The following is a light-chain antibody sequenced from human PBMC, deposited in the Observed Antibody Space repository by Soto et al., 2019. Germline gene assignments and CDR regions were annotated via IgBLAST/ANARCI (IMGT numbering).Light chain of an antibody. V-gene: IGKV3-15*01. Sequence: DILMTQSPATLSVSPGERVILSCRASQSVGSALAWYQQKPGQAPRLLIRGASTRATGVPARISGSGSGTEFTLTISSLQSEDFAVYYCQQYSTSLTFGGGTTLDIK. CDR2: GAS. CDR3: QQYSTSLT. CDR1: QSVGSA. J-gene: IGKJ4*02.